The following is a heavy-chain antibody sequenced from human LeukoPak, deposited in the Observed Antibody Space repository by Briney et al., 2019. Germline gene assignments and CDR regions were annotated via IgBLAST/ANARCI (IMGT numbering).Heavy chain of an antibody. CDR3: AKDLGPYHDYGDPTAFDY. D-gene: IGHD4-17*01. V-gene: IGHV3-13*01. CDR1: GFTFSSHD. Sequence: GGSLRLSCAASGFTFSSHDMHWVRQVTGKGLEWVSAIGPAGDTYYPTSVKGRFTISRDNSKNTLYLQMNSLRAEDTAVYYCAKDLGPYHDYGDPTAFDYWGQGTLVTVSS. CDR2: IGPAGDT. J-gene: IGHJ4*02.